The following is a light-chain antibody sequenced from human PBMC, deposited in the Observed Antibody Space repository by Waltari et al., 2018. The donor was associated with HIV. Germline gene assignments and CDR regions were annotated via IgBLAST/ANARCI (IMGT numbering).Light chain of an antibody. CDR2: DNN. J-gene: IGLJ3*02. Sequence: QSVLTQPPSVSAAPGEKVTISCSASNSNIGNGSVSWYQHLPGAAPKLLIYDNNKRPSGIPDRFSGSKSGTSATLDITGLQTGDEADYYCGTWDRTLSGGVFGGGTKLTVL. V-gene: IGLV1-51*01. CDR3: GTWDRTLSGGV. CDR1: NSNIGNGS.